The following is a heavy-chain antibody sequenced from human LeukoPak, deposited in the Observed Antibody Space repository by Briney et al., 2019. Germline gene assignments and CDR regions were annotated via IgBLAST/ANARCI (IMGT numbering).Heavy chain of an antibody. Sequence: SQTLSLTCTVSGGSISSGSYYWSWIRQPAGKGLEWIGRIYTSGSTNYNPSLKSRVTISVDTSKNQFSLKLSSVTAADTAVYYCARVIGREVLWFGESNQPNWFDPWGQGTLVTVSS. CDR2: IYTSGST. CDR1: GGSISSGSYY. J-gene: IGHJ5*02. D-gene: IGHD3-10*01. V-gene: IGHV4-61*02. CDR3: ARVIGREVLWFGESNQPNWFDP.